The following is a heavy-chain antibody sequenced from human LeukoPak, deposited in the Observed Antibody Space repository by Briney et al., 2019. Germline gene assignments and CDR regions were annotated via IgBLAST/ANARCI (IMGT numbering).Heavy chain of an antibody. CDR1: GDSISSYF. V-gene: IGHV4-4*07. CDR3: ARGGVGGVSYNNWFDP. D-gene: IGHD1-26*01. J-gene: IGHJ5*02. CDR2: ICTSGNT. Sequence: PSETLSLTCTVSGDSISSYFWSWIRQPAGKGLEWIGRICTSGNTKYNPSLTSRVTILIDKSQNQFSLKLTSVTAADTAVYYCARGGVGGVSYNNWFDPWGQGTLVTVSS.